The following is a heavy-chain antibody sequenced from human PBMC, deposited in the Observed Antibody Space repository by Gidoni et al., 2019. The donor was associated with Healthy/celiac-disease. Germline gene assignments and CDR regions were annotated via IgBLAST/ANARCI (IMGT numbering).Heavy chain of an antibody. V-gene: IGHV3-21*01. J-gene: IGHJ6*02. CDR1: GSTLSSHS. D-gene: IGHD4-17*01. Sequence: EVQLVEPGGGLVKPGGSLRLSCAASGSTLSSHSLNWVRQAPGKGLEWVSSISSSSSYIYYADSVKCRFTISRDNAKNSLYLQMNSLRAEDTAVYYCAREGYGDYYYYYYGMDVWGQGTTVTVSS. CDR2: ISSSSSYI. CDR3: AREGYGDYYYYYYGMDV.